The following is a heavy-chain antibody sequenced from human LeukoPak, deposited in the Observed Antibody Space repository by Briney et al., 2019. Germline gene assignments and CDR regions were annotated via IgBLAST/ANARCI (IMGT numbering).Heavy chain of an antibody. Sequence: PSETLPLTCAVYGGSFSGYYWSWIRQPPGKGLEWIGEINHSGSTNYNPSLKSRVTISVDTSKNQFSLKLSSVTAADMAVYYCARGGVYYYGSGSYSNWLDPWGQGTLVTVSS. V-gene: IGHV4-34*01. CDR1: GGSFSGYY. CDR3: ARGGVYYYGSGSYSNWLDP. D-gene: IGHD3-10*01. J-gene: IGHJ5*02. CDR2: INHSGST.